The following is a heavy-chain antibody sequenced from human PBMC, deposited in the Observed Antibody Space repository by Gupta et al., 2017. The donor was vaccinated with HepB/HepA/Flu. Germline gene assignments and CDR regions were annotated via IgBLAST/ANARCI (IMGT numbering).Heavy chain of an antibody. Sequence: QVQLVQSGAEVKKPGASVKVSCKASGYTFTGYYIHWVRQAPGQGLEWMGWINPKSGDTNYAQKFQGWVTVTRDTSISTAYIELSRLRSDDTAVYYCARAVYEEGSRIDYWGQGHLVTVSS. CDR1: GYTFTGYY. CDR3: ARAVYEEGSRIDY. V-gene: IGHV1-2*04. D-gene: IGHD5/OR15-5a*01. J-gene: IGHJ4*02. CDR2: INPKSGDT.